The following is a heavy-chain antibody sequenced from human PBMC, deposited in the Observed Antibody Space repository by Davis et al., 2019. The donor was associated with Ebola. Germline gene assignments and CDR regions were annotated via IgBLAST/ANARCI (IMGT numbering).Heavy chain of an antibody. CDR2: INAGNGNT. CDR1: GYTFTGYA. Sequence: AASVKVSCKASGYTFTGYAMHWVRQAPGQRLEWMGWINAGNGNTKYSQKFQGRVTITRDTSASTAYMELSSLRSEDTAVYYCARSIAAAAYNWFDPWGQGTLVTVSS. V-gene: IGHV1-3*01. CDR3: ARSIAAAAYNWFDP. D-gene: IGHD6-13*01. J-gene: IGHJ5*02.